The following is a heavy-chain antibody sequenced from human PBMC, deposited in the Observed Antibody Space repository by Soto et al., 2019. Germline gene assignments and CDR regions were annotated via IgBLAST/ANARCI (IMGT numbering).Heavy chain of an antibody. D-gene: IGHD3-10*01. CDR1: GGSFSGYY. CDR3: ARFYGSAFDV. Sequence: SETLSLTCAVYGGSFSGYYWSWIRQPPGKGLEWIGEINHSGSTNYNPSLKSQVTISVDTSKNQFALKVSSVTAADTAVYYCARFYGSAFDVWGRGTVVTVSA. V-gene: IGHV4-34*01. CDR2: INHSGST. J-gene: IGHJ3*01.